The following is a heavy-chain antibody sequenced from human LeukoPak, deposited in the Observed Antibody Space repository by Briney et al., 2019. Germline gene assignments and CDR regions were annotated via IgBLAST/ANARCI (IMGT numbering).Heavy chain of an antibody. V-gene: IGHV4-38-2*01. CDR1: GYSISSGYY. J-gene: IGHJ5*02. CDR2: IYHSGST. D-gene: IGHD4-11*01. Sequence: SETLSLTCAVSGYSISSGYYWGWIRQPPGKGLEWIGSIYHSGSTFYNASLKSRVTISVDTSNNQFSLKLSSVTAADTAVYYCARHDYSNDWFDPWAREPWSPSPQ. CDR3: ARHDYSNDWFDP.